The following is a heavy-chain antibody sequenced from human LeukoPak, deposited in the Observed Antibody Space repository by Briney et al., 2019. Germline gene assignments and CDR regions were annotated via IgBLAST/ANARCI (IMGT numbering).Heavy chain of an antibody. V-gene: IGHV1-69*04. CDR3: ARVGRGGYRYYFDY. J-gene: IGHJ4*02. Sequence: SVKVSCKASGYTFTSYGISWVRQAPGQGLEWMGRIIPILGIANYAQKFQGRVTITADKSTSTAYMELSSPRSEDTAVYYCARVGRGGYRYYFDYWGQGTLVTVSS. CDR2: IIPILGIA. CDR1: GYTFTSYG. D-gene: IGHD5-18*01.